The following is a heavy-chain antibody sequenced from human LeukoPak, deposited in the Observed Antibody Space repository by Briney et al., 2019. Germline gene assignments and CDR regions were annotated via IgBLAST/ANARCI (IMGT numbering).Heavy chain of an antibody. V-gene: IGHV4-31*03. Sequence: SQTLSLTCTVSGGTISSGGYYWSWIRQPPGKGLEWIGYIYYSGSTYYNPSLKSRVTISVDTSKNQFSLKLSSVTAADTAVYYCARADRGYNYDSSWGQGTLVTVSS. CDR1: GGTISSGGYY. J-gene: IGHJ5*02. CDR2: IYYSGST. CDR3: ARADRGYNYDSS. D-gene: IGHD5-18*01.